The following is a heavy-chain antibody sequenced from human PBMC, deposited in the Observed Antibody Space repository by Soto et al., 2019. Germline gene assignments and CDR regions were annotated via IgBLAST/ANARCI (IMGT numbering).Heavy chain of an antibody. CDR1: GLTFSGYA. CDR2: VSGDGAIT. D-gene: IGHD3-10*01. J-gene: IGHJ4*01. V-gene: IGHV3-23*01. CDR3: AKDDVYVVRGVLDF. Sequence: GGSLRLSCAASGLTFSGYAMAWVRQAPGKGLEWVSSVSGDGAITYYADSVKGRFTISRDNSRNTVYLQMNDLGAEDTALYYCAKDDVYVVRGVLDFWGQGTLVTVSS.